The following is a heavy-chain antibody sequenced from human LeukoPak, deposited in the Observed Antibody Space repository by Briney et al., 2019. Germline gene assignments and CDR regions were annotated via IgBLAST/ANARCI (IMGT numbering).Heavy chain of an antibody. CDR3: ARGVGNYYYYMDV. D-gene: IGHD3-10*01. CDR2: IWYDGSNK. J-gene: IGHJ6*02. V-gene: IGHV3-33*01. CDR1: GFSFSNYG. Sequence: AGGSLRLSCAASGFSFSNYGMHWVRQAPGKGLEWVAVIWYDGSNKYYADSVKGRSTISRDNSKNTVDLQMNSLRAEDTAVYYCARGVGNYYYYMDVWGQGTTVTVSS.